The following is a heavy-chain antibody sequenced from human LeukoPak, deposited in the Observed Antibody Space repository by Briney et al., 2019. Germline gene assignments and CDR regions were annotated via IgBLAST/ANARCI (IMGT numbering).Heavy chain of an antibody. D-gene: IGHD2-15*01. CDR2: IIPIFGTA. J-gene: IGHJ5*02. V-gene: IGHV1-69*05. CDR1: GGTFSSHA. CDR3: ARDRGGYCSGGSCYSLGWFDP. Sequence: SVKVSCKASGGTFSSHAISWVRQAPGRGLEWMGRIIPIFGTANYAQKFQGRVTITTDESTSTAYMELSSLRSEDTAVYYCARDRGGYCSGGSCYSLGWFDPWGQGTLVTVSS.